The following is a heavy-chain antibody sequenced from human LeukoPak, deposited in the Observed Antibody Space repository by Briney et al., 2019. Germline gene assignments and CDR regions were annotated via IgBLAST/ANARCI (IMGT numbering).Heavy chain of an antibody. V-gene: IGHV3-23*01. CDR3: AKGKRGNYDY. Sequence: GGSLRLSCAASGFTFSTYAMTWVRQAPGKGLEWVSSITDRGGDTYFADSVKGRFTLSGDNSKNMLYLQMNSLRAEDTAVYNCAKGKRGNYDYWGQGALVTVSS. CDR1: GFTFSTYA. D-gene: IGHD1-26*01. J-gene: IGHJ4*02. CDR2: ITDRGGDT.